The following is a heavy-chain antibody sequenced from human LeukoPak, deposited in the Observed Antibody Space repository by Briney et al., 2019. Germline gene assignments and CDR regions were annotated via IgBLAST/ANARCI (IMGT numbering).Heavy chain of an antibody. CDR2: ISYDGSNK. CDR3: AKDYYDFWSGYQTVP. D-gene: IGHD3-3*01. Sequence: GGSLRLSCAASGFTFSSYGMHWVRQAPGKGLEWVAVISYDGSNKYYADSVKGRFAISRDNSKNTLYLQMNSLRAEDTAVYYCAKDYYDFWSGYQTVPWGQGTLVTVSS. V-gene: IGHV3-30*18. CDR1: GFTFSSYG. J-gene: IGHJ4*02.